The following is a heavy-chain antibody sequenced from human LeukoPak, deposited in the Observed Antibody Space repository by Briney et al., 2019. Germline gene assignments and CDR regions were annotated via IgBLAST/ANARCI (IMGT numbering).Heavy chain of an antibody. CDR1: GYTFTGYY. CDR2: INPNSGGT. D-gene: IGHD5-12*01. CDR3: ARAKEGGGYVGYWFDP. Sequence: GASVKVSCKASGYTFTGYYMHWVRQAPGQGLEWMGWINPNSGGTNYAQKFQGWVTMTRDTSISTAYMELSRLRSDDTAVYYCARAKEGGGYVGYWFDPWGQGTLVTVSS. V-gene: IGHV1-2*04. J-gene: IGHJ5*02.